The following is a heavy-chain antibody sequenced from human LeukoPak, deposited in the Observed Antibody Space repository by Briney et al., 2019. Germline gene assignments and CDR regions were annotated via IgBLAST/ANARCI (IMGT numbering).Heavy chain of an antibody. D-gene: IGHD3-3*01. CDR3: ATHPYDFWSGSVHWYFDL. V-gene: IGHV4-38-2*02. CDR1: GYSISSGYY. Sequence: SETLSLTCTVSGYSISSGYYWGWIRQPPGKGLEWIGSIYHSGSTYYNPSLKSRVTISVDTSKNQFSLKVSSVTAADTALYYCATHPYDFWSGSVHWYFDLWGRGTLVTVSS. J-gene: IGHJ2*01. CDR2: IYHSGST.